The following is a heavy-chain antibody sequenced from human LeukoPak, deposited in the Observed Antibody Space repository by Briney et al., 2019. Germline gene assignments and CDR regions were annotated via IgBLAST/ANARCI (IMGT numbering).Heavy chain of an antibody. CDR2: INHSGST. Sequence: SETLSLTCAVYGGSFSGYYWSWIRKPPGKGLEWIGEINHSGSTNYNPSLKSRVTISVDTSKKQFSLKLSSVTAADTAVYYCARTLPSVMVYAIWGQGTLVTVSS. CDR1: GGSFSGYY. D-gene: IGHD2-8*01. CDR3: ARTLPSVMVYAI. V-gene: IGHV4-34*01. J-gene: IGHJ4*02.